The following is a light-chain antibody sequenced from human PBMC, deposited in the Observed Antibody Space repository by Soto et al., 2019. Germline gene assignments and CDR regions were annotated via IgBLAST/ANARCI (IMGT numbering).Light chain of an antibody. Sequence: EVVLAQSPGTLSLSRGERATLSCRASERIYSAYLGWYQQKPGQAPRLLIYGTSSRATGIPDRFSGSGSGTDFTLTISRLEPEDFAVYYCQQYGSSPSFGQGTRLEIK. CDR3: QQYGSSPS. CDR2: GTS. J-gene: IGKJ5*01. V-gene: IGKV3-20*01. CDR1: ERIYSAY.